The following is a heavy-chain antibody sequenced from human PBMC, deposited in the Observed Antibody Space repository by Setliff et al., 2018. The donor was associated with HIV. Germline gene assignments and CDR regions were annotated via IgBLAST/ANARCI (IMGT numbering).Heavy chain of an antibody. Sequence: SLRLSCAASGFIFSDYYMSWIRQAPGKGLEWVSYISSNSIYTNYADSVKGRFTISSDNAKNALYLQMNSLRGEDTAVYYCAREGYYDCSGLIDYWGQGTLVTGSS. CDR3: AREGYYDCSGLIDY. V-gene: IGHV3-11*05. CDR1: GFIFSDYY. J-gene: IGHJ4*02. CDR2: ISSNSIYT. D-gene: IGHD3-22*01.